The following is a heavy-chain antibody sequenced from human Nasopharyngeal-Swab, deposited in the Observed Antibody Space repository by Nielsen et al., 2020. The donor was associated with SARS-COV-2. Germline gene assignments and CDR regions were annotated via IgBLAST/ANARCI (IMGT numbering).Heavy chain of an antibody. CDR2: IKQDGSEK. D-gene: IGHD3-3*01. J-gene: IGHJ4*02. V-gene: IGHV3-7*01. Sequence: GESLKISCAASGFTLSSFWMTWVRQAPGKGLEWVANIKQDGSEKYYVDSVKGRFTISRDNAKNSLYLQMNSLRAEDTAVYFCARGRPLGGYYFGYFDYWGQGTLVTVSS. CDR1: GFTLSSFW. CDR3: ARGRPLGGYYFGYFDY.